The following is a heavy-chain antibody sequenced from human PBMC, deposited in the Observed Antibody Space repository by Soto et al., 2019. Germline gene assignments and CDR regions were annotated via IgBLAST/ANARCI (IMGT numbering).Heavy chain of an antibody. V-gene: IGHV1-69*13. CDR1: GGTFSSYA. CDR3: ARNIKRRDYYYYGMDV. Sequence: ASVKVSCKASGGTFSSYAISWVRQAPGQGLEWMGGIIPIFGTANYAQKFQGRVTITADESTSTAYMELSSLRSEDTAVYYCARNIKRRDYYYYGMDVWGQGTTVTVSS. J-gene: IGHJ6*02. CDR2: IIPIFGTA.